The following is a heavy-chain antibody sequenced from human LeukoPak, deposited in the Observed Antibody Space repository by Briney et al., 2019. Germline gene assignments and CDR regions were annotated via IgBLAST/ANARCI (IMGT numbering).Heavy chain of an antibody. CDR3: AKGESQPKYYFDY. J-gene: IGHJ4*02. V-gene: IGHV3-23*01. D-gene: IGHD2-2*01. Sequence: TGGSLRLSCAASGFTFSSSAMRWVRQAPGKGLEWVSSISGSGSNTFYADSVKGRFTIARDNSKNTLYLLMNSLRAEDTAVYYCAKGESQPKYYFDYWGQGTLVTVSS. CDR1: GFTFSSSA. CDR2: ISGSGSNT.